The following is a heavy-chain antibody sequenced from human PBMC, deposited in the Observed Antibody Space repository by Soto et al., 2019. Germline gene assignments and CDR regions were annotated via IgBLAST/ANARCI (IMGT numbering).Heavy chain of an antibody. J-gene: IGHJ4*02. CDR1: GFTFSSYS. Sequence: PGGSLRLSCAASGFTFSSYSMNWVRQAPGKGLEWVSYISSSSSTIYYADSVKGRFTISRDNAKNSLYLQMNSLRDEDTAVYYCAGDSDDYVWGSYRYLNFDYWGQGTLVTVSS. D-gene: IGHD3-16*02. CDR3: AGDSDDYVWGSYRYLNFDY. V-gene: IGHV3-48*02. CDR2: ISSSSSTI.